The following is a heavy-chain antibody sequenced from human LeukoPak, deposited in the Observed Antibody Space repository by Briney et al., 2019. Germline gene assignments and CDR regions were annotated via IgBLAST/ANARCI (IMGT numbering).Heavy chain of an antibody. CDR2: ISPSGLYR. V-gene: IGHV3-64*02. CDR3: GGVRDPGDM. CDR1: RFNFSDYT. D-gene: IGHD2-21*02. Sequence: PGGSLRLSCTASRFNFSDYTLQWVRQAPGKGLEFVSIISPSGLYRYYVDSVKGRFIMSRDNPKNTVFLQMDSLRVEDMAVYYCGGVRDPGDMWGQRTVVTVSS. J-gene: IGHJ4*02.